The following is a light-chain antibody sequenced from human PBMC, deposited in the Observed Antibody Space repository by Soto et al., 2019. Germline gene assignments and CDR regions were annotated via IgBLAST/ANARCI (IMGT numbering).Light chain of an antibody. CDR1: NIGSKT. J-gene: IGLJ1*01. CDR2: DDY. Sequence: SYELTQPPSLSVAPGQTARITCGGNNIGSKTVHWYQQKAGQAPVLVVYDDYDRPAGIPERFSGSNSGNTAALTISRVEAGDEADYFCQVWDSTSDHPGVFGTGTKLTVL. V-gene: IGLV3-21*02. CDR3: QVWDSTSDHPGV.